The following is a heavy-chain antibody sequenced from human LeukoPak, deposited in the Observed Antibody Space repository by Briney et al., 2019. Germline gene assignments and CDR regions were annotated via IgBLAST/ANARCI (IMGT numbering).Heavy chain of an antibody. Sequence: QTGGSLRLSCAASGFTFDDYAMHWVRQAPGKGLEWVSGISWNSGSIGYADSVKGRFTISRDNAKNSLYLQMNSLRAEDTAVYYCASRGQLAAALPFDYWGQGTLVTVSS. J-gene: IGHJ4*02. V-gene: IGHV3-9*01. CDR3: ASRGQLAAALPFDY. D-gene: IGHD6-13*01. CDR2: ISWNSGSI. CDR1: GFTFDDYA.